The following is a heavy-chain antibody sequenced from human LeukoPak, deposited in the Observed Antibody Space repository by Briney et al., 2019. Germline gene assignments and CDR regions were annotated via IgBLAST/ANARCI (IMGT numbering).Heavy chain of an antibody. D-gene: IGHD3-22*01. CDR1: GGSISSYY. Sequence: SETLSLTCTVSGGSISSYYWSWIRQPAGKGLEWIGRIYTSGITNYNPSLKSRVTMSVDTSKNQFSLKLSSVTAADTAVYYCARDNGDSSGYYYGAFDIWGQGTMVTVSS. V-gene: IGHV4-4*07. J-gene: IGHJ3*02. CDR3: ARDNGDSSGYYYGAFDI. CDR2: IYTSGIT.